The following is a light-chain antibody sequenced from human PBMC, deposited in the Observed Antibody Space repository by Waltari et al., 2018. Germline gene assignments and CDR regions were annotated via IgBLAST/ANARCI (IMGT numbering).Light chain of an antibody. Sequence: QSALTQPRSVSGSPGQSVTISCTGTSSDVGGYNYVSWYQQHPGKAPKRMIYDVSKRPSGVPDRFSGSKSDNTASLTISGLQAEEEADYYCCSYAGSFVVFGGGTKLTVL. CDR2: DVS. CDR1: SSDVGGYNY. J-gene: IGLJ2*01. CDR3: CSYAGSFVV. V-gene: IGLV2-11*01.